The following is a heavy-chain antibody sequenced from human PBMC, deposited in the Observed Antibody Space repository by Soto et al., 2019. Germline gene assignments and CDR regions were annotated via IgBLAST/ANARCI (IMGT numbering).Heavy chain of an antibody. CDR2: IIPVFGTP. Sequence: QVQLVLSGAEVKKPGSSVKVSCKASGGSLSNYGISWVRQAPGQGLEWMGAIIPVFGTPNYAQKFQDRVTITAXEXTXTXXMEVRSLTSEDTAVYYCARGDATKIVVTTYYGMDVWGQGTTVTVSS. D-gene: IGHD3-22*01. V-gene: IGHV1-69*12. CDR3: ARGDATKIVVTTYYGMDV. CDR1: GGSLSNYG. J-gene: IGHJ6*02.